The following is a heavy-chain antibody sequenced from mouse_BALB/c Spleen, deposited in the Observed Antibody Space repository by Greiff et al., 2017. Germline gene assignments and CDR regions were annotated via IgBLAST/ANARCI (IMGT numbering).Heavy chain of an antibody. CDR2: IYPGSGST. Sequence: QVHVKQPGAELVKPGTSVKLSCKASGYNFTSYWINWVKLRPGQGLEWIGDIYPGSGSTNYNEKFKSKATLTVDTSSSTAYMQLSSLASEDSALYYCARGDGYYAMDYWGQGTSVTVSS. CDR3: ARGDGYYAMDY. D-gene: IGHD3-3*01. J-gene: IGHJ4*01. V-gene: IGHV1-55*01. CDR1: GYNFTSYW.